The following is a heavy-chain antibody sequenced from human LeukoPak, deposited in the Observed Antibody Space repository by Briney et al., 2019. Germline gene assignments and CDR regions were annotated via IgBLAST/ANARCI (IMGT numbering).Heavy chain of an antibody. CDR2: ISHSGST. CDR3: ARGSDYSNYYFDY. Sequence: SETLSLTCTVSGASISSGTYYWSWIRQPPGKGLEWIGYISHSGSTYYNPSLKSRVTISVDRSKNQFSLKLSSVTAADTAVYYCARGSDYSNYYFDYWGQGTLVTVSS. V-gene: IGHV4-30-2*01. D-gene: IGHD4-11*01. J-gene: IGHJ4*02. CDR1: GASISSGTYY.